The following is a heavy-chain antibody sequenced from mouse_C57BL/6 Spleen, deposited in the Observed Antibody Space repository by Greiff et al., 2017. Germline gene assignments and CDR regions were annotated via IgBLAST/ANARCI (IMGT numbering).Heavy chain of an antibody. V-gene: IGHV7-3*01. CDR3: ARYLGRDHGYFDV. CDR2: IRNKANGYTT. CDR1: GFTFTDYY. J-gene: IGHJ1*03. Sequence: EVKLVESGGGLVQPGGSLSLSCAASGFTFTDYYMSWVRQPPGKALEWLGFIRNKANGYTTEYSASVKGRFTISRDNSQSILYLQMNALRAEDSATYYCARYLGRDHGYFDVWGTGTTVTVSS. D-gene: IGHD3-1*01.